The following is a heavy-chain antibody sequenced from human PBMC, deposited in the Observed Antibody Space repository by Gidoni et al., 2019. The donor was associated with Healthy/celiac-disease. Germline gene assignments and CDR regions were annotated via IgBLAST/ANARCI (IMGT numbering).Heavy chain of an antibody. CDR1: GNPFTGHY. Sequence: QVQLVQSGAEVKKPGASVKVPCKASGNPFTGHYMPWVRTAPGQGLEWMGWINPNSGGTNYAQKFQGWVTMTRDTSISTAYMELSRLRSDDTAVYYCARGFITIFGVVTSDAFDIWGQGTMVTVSS. V-gene: IGHV1-2*04. D-gene: IGHD3-3*01. J-gene: IGHJ3*02. CDR3: ARGFITIFGVVTSDAFDI. CDR2: INPNSGGT.